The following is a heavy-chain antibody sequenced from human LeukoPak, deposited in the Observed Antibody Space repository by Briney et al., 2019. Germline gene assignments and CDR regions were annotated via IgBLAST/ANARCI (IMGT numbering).Heavy chain of an antibody. D-gene: IGHD2-2*03. CDR3: ARGLGYCSSTSCSELYNWFDP. J-gene: IGHJ5*02. CDR2: IYTSGST. V-gene: IGHV4-61*02. Sequence: SQTLSLTCTVSGGSISSGSYYWSWIRQPAGKGLEWIGRIYTSGSTNYNPSLKSRVTISVDTSKNQFSLKLSSVTAADTAVYYCARGLGYCSSTSCSELYNWFDPWGQATLVTVSS. CDR1: GGSISSGSYY.